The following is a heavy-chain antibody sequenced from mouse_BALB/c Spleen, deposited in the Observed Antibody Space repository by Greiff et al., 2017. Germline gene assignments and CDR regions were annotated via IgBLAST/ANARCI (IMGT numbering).Heavy chain of an antibody. CDR2: INPGSGGT. J-gene: IGHJ4*01. V-gene: IGHV1-54*01. CDR1: GYAFTNYL. Sequence: VKLQESGAELVRPGTSVKVSCKASGYAFTNYLIEWVEQRPGQGLEWIGVINPGSGGTNYNEKFKGKATLTADKSSSTAYMQLSSLTSDDSAVYFCARRPHAMDYWGQGTSVTVSS. CDR3: ARRPHAMDY.